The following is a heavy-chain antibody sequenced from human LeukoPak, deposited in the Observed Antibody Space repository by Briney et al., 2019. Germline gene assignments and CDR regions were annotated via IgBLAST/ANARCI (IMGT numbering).Heavy chain of an antibody. V-gene: IGHV3-21*01. CDR2: ISSSSSYI. Sequence: GGSLRLSCAASGFTFSSYSMNWVRQAPGKGLEWVSSISSSSSYIYYADSVKGRFTISRDNAKNSLYLQMNSLRAEDTAVYYCARDSGYYDSSGYYFAPDYWGQGTLVTVSS. D-gene: IGHD3-22*01. J-gene: IGHJ4*02. CDR1: GFTFSSYS. CDR3: ARDSGYYDSSGYYFAPDY.